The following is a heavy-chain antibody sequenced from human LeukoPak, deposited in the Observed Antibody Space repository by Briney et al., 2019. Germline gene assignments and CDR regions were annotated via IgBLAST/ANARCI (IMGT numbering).Heavy chain of an antibody. J-gene: IGHJ4*02. CDR1: GTSFSSYY. D-gene: IGHD4-17*01. Sequence: AETLSLTCAVSGTSFSSYYWSWIRQSPEKGLEWIGEINHSGYTNNNPSLKSRVTMSIDTSNNRFSLRLSSVTAADTAVYFCARMTTGHDYWGQGILATVSS. V-gene: IGHV4-34*01. CDR3: ARMTTGHDY. CDR2: INHSGYT.